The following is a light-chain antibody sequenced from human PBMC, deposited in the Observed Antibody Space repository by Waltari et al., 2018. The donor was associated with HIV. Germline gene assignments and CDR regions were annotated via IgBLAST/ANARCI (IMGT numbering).Light chain of an antibody. V-gene: IGLV1-40*01. CDR1: NPNIGTHD. J-gene: IGLJ2*01. Sequence: QSVLTQPPSVSGAPGQRVTLSRTGSNPNIGTHDVHWYQQFPGTAPQLLIYNTNTRPSGVPDRFSGSKSGTSASLAITGLQSEDEADYFCQSSDSTLSGSVFGGGTKLTVL. CDR3: QSSDSTLSGSV. CDR2: NTN.